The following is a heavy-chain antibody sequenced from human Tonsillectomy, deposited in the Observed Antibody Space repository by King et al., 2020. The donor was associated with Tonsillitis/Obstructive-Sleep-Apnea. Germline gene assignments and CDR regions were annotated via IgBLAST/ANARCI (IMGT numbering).Heavy chain of an antibody. CDR1: GGAIRSSYY. CDR3: ARLLYSSSWSHGYYYMDV. V-gene: IGHV4-39*01. J-gene: IGHJ6*03. Sequence: QLQLPASGPGLVQPSETLSLSCTVSGGAIRSSYYWGWIRQPPGKGLEWIGNIYYNGSTSYNPSLKSRVTISVDTSKNQFSLKVSSVTASDTAVYYCARLLYSSSWSHGYYYMDVWGKGTTVTVSS. CDR2: IYYNGST. D-gene: IGHD6-13*01.